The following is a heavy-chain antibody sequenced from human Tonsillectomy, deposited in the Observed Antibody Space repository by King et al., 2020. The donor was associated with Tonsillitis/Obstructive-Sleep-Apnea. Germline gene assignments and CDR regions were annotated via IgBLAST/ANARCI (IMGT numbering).Heavy chain of an antibody. Sequence: DVQLVESGGGLVQPGGSLRLSCAASGFTFRSYAMNWVRQAPGKGLEWVSGISDGGGGTYYADSGKGRFPISRDNSKNTLYLQLNSLRAEDTAMYYCAKTVGDFWRANDIDYWGQGTLVTVSS. CDR1: GFTFRSYA. D-gene: IGHD3-3*01. CDR3: AKTVGDFWRANDIDY. CDR2: ISDGGGGT. J-gene: IGHJ4*02. V-gene: IGHV3-23*04.